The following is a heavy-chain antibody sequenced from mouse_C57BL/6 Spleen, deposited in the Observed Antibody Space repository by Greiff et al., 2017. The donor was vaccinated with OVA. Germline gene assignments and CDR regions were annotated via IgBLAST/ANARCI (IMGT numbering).Heavy chain of an antibody. V-gene: IGHV5-17*01. CDR3: ARHYCGNYDWFAY. D-gene: IGHD2-1*01. J-gene: IGHJ3*01. CDR2: ISSGSSTI. Sequence: EVMLVESGGGLVKPGGSLKLSCAASGFTFSDYGMHWVRQAPEKGLEWVAYISSGSSTIYYADTVKGRFTISRDNAKNTLFLQMTSLRSEDTAMYYCARHYCGNYDWFAYWGQGTLVTVSA. CDR1: GFTFSDYG.